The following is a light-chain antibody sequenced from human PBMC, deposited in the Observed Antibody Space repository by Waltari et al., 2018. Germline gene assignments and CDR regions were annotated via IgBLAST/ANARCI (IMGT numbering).Light chain of an antibody. CDR2: DAS. CDR1: QSVRNF. Sequence: EVVLTQSPATLSLSPGERATLSCRASQSVRNFLVCYQQKPGQGPRPLIYDASNRATGIPARFSGSGSGTEFTLNISSLEPEGFAVYDCMQRTNWPLTFGGGTKVEIK. J-gene: IGKJ4*01. V-gene: IGKV3-11*01. CDR3: MQRTNWPLT.